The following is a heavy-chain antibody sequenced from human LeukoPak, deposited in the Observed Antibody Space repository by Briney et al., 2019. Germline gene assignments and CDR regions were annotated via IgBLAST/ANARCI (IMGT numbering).Heavy chain of an antibody. CDR3: AKDGDITIFGVATYFDY. V-gene: IGHV3-23*01. D-gene: IGHD3-3*01. Sequence: GASLRLSCAASGFTFSSYAMSWVRQAPGEGLEWVSAISGSGGSTYYADSVKGRFTISRDNSKNTLYLQMNSLRAEDTAVYYCAKDGDITIFGVATYFDYWGQGTLVTVSS. J-gene: IGHJ4*02. CDR2: ISGSGGST. CDR1: GFTFSSYA.